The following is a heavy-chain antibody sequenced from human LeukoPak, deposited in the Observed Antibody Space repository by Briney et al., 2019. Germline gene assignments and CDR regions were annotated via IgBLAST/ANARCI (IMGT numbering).Heavy chain of an antibody. CDR2: IYYSGST. CDR3: ARRGGLGYCSTTSCPWYFGY. D-gene: IGHD2-2*01. J-gene: IGHJ4*02. V-gene: IGHV4-39*01. CDR1: GGSISSSSYD. Sequence: PSETLSLTCTVSGGSISSSSYDWGWIRQPPGKGLEWIGSIYYSGSTYYNPSLKSRVTISVDTSKNQFSLKLSSVTAADTAVYYCARRGGLGYCSTTSCPWYFGYWGQGTLVTVSS.